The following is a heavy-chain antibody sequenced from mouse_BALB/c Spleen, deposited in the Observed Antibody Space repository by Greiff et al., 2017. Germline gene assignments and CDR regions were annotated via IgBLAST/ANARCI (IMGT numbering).Heavy chain of an antibody. D-gene: IGHD2-14*01. J-gene: IGHJ3*01. Sequence: VQLKQSGPGLVQPSQSLSITCTVSGFSLTSYGVHWVRQSPGKGLEWLGVIWSGGSTDYNAAFISRLSISKDNSKSQVFFKMNSLQANDTAIYYCATSYYRYDGGFAYWGQGTLVTVSA. CDR1: GFSLTSYG. V-gene: IGHV2-2*02. CDR3: ATSYYRYDGGFAY. CDR2: IWSGGST.